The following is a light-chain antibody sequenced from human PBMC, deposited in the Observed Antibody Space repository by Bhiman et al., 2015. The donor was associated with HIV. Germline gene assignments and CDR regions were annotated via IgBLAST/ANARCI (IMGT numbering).Light chain of an antibody. Sequence: QSALTQPASVSGSPGQSITISCTGTSSDIGGFNYVSWYQQHPGKAPKLMIYDVSNRPSGVSNRFSGSKSGNTASLTVSGLQAEDEADYYCTSYTTTGFFVFGSATKVTVL. V-gene: IGLV2-14*03. CDR3: TSYTTTGFFV. CDR1: SSDIGGFNY. J-gene: IGLJ1*01. CDR2: DVS.